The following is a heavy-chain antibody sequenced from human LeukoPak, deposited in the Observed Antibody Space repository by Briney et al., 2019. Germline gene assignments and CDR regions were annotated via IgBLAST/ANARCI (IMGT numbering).Heavy chain of an antibody. CDR3: TRDSGTYNWFDP. V-gene: IGHV3-73*01. J-gene: IGHJ5*02. Sequence: PGGSLKLSCAASGFTFSGSAIHWVRQSSGKGLEWVGQIDKKDKGYATATAYAASVTGGFTISRDDSINTAYLQMKSLRTEDTALYYCTRDSGTYNWFDPWGQGTLVTVSS. CDR1: GFTFSGSA. CDR2: IDKKDKGYATAT. D-gene: IGHD1-26*01.